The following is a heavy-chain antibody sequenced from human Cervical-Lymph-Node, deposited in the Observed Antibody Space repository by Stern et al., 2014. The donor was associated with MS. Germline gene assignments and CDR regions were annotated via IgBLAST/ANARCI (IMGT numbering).Heavy chain of an antibody. CDR2: PSSDNGNT. CDR1: GYTFTTPTYS. CDR3: ARERLRDFNDYHFDS. Sequence: QVQLVQSGPEVRQPGASVRVSCKASGYTFTTPTYSCARVRAGPGRGFKWRGLPSSDNGNTVYAQKLQDRVTMTTDTSTSTAYMERRSLRSDDTAFYYCARERLRDFNDYHFDSWGQGTLVTVSS. J-gene: IGHJ4*02. D-gene: IGHD4-11*01. V-gene: IGHV1-18*04.